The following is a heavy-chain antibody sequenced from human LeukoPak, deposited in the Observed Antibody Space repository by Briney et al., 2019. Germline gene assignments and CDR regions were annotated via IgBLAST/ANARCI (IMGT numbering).Heavy chain of an antibody. J-gene: IGHJ4*02. CDR3: ARGGGRGDYNERYYFDY. CDR2: INWNGDNT. V-gene: IGHV3-20*04. Sequence: GGSLRLSCAASGFTFDDYGMSWVRQAPGKGLEWVSGINWNGDNTNYADSLKGRFTISRDNAKNSLHLQMNSLTAEDTAVYYCARGGGRGDYNERYYFDYWGQGTLVTVSS. D-gene: IGHD3-22*01. CDR1: GFTFDDYG.